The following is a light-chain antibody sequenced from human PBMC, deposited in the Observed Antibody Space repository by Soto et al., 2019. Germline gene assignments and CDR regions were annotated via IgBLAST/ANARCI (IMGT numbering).Light chain of an antibody. J-gene: IGLJ2*01. CDR2: DVS. V-gene: IGLV2-14*01. Sequence: QAVVTQPASVSGSPGQSITISCTGTSSDVGNYNFVSWYQQLPGKAPKLMIYDVSNRPSGVSNRFSGSKSGNTASLTISGLQAEDEADYYCSSYTSSSTLDVVFGGGTQLTVL. CDR3: SSYTSSSTLDVV. CDR1: SSDVGNYNF.